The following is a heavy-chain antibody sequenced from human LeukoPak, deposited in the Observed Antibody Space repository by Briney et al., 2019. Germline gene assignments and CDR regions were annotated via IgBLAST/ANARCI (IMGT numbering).Heavy chain of an antibody. CDR2: IYYSGST. CDR1: GGSISSGGYS. J-gene: IGHJ4*02. CDR3: ARSPRSPGLRADY. D-gene: IGHD4-17*01. V-gene: IGHV4-31*03. Sequence: ASETLSLTCTVSGGSISSGGYSWSWIRQHPGKGLEWIGYIYYSGSTYYNPSLKSRVTISVDTSKNQFSLKLSSVTAADTAVYYCARSPRSPGLRADYWGQGTLVTVSS.